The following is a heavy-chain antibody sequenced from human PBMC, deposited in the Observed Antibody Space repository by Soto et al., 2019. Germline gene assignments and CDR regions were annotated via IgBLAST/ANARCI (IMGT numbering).Heavy chain of an antibody. J-gene: IGHJ4*02. Sequence: PGGSLRLSXAASGFTFSSYWMHWVRQAPGKGLVWVSRINSDGSSTSYADSVKGRFTISRDNAKNTLYLQMNSLRAEDTAVFYCARYQIAAAGSPFDFWGQGTLVTVSS. CDR2: INSDGSST. CDR3: ARYQIAAAGSPFDF. D-gene: IGHD6-13*01. V-gene: IGHV3-74*01. CDR1: GFTFSSYW.